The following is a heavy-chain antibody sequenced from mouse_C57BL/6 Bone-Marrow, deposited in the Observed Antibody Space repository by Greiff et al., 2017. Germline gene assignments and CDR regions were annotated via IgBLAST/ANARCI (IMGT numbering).Heavy chain of an antibody. CDR3: AIMITTFAY. V-gene: IGHV5-6*01. CDR2: ISSGGSYT. J-gene: IGHJ3*01. Sequence: EVNVVESGGDLVKPGGSLKLSCAASGFTFSSYGMSWVRQTPDKRLEWVATISSGGSYTYYPDSVKGRFTISKDNAKNTLYLQMSSLKSEDTAMYYCAIMITTFAYWGRGTLVTVSA. D-gene: IGHD2-4*01. CDR1: GFTFSSYG.